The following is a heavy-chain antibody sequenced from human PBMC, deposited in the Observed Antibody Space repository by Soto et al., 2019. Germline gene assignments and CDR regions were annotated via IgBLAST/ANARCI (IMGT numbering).Heavy chain of an antibody. CDR1: GFTFSSYG. D-gene: IGHD3-16*01. J-gene: IGHJ4*02. Sequence: GGSLRLSCAASGFTFSSYGMHWVRQAPGKGLEWVAVIWYDGGNKYYADSVKGRFTISRDNSKNTLYLQLNSLRAEDTVVYFCARDMMQLFRGSGLIDYWGQGTLVTVSS. V-gene: IGHV3-33*01. CDR2: IWYDGGNK. CDR3: ARDMMQLFRGSGLIDY.